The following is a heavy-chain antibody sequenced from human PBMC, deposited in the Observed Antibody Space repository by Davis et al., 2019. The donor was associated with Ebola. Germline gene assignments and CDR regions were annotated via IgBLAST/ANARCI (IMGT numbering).Heavy chain of an antibody. CDR1: GYSFTSYW. D-gene: IGHD3-3*01. Sequence: PGGSLRLSCKGSGYSFTSYWISWVRQMPGKGLEWMGRIDPSDSYTNYSPSFQGHVTISADKSISTAYLQWSSLKASDTAMYYCARHQGRYFWSGQNWFDPWGQGTLVTVSS. J-gene: IGHJ5*02. V-gene: IGHV5-10-1*01. CDR2: IDPSDSYT. CDR3: ARHQGRYFWSGQNWFDP.